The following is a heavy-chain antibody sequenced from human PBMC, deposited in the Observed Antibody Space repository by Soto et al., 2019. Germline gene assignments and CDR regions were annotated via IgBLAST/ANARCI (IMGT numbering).Heavy chain of an antibody. J-gene: IGHJ4*02. CDR1: GFTFIGYA. Sequence: GGLKRHSYAASGFTFIGYAISWVRQAPGKGLEWVSAISGSGGSTYYADSVKGRFTISRDNSKNTLYLQMNSLRAEDTAVYYCAKDRGYSGYDPVFDYWGQGTLGTVSS. D-gene: IGHD5-12*01. V-gene: IGHV3-23*01. CDR2: ISGSGGST. CDR3: AKDRGYSGYDPVFDY.